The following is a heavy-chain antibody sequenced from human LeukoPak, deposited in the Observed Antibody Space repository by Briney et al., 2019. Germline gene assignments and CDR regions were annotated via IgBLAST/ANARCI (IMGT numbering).Heavy chain of an antibody. V-gene: IGHV3-30*02. Sequence: GGSLRLSCAASGFMFKDYGMNWVRLAPGKGPEWITFIQFDGSVEYYADSVRGRFTVSRDNSKNTLFLQMDGLRDEDTGVYYCAKVLGPGYYSPYFDFGGQGTVVTVSS. CDR2: IQFDGSVE. CDR1: GFMFKDYG. J-gene: IGHJ4*02. CDR3: AKVLGPGYYSPYFDF. D-gene: IGHD3-22*01.